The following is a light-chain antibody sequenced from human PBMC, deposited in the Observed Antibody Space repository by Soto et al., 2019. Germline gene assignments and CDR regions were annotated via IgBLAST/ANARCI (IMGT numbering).Light chain of an antibody. J-gene: IGKJ1*01. CDR3: QPDNNPWT. Sequence: EIVMTQSPATLSVSPGERATLSCRASQSVSSNLAWYQQKPGQAPRLLIYGASTRATGIPARFSGSGSGTEFTLTISSLQSEDLAVYYCQPDNNPWTFGQGTKVEIK. CDR2: GAS. CDR1: QSVSSN. V-gene: IGKV3-15*01.